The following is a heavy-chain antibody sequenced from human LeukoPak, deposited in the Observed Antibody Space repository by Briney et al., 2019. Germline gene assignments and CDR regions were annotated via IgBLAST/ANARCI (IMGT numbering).Heavy chain of an antibody. Sequence: GGSLRLSCAGSGFTFSSYSMNWVRQAPGKGLEWVSSISSSSSYIYYADSVKGRFTISRDNAKNSLYLQMNSLRAEDTAVYYCARYYDILTGYYRDFDYWGQGTLVTVSS. D-gene: IGHD3-9*01. V-gene: IGHV3-21*01. CDR3: ARYYDILTGYYRDFDY. CDR1: GFTFSSYS. CDR2: ISSSSSYI. J-gene: IGHJ4*02.